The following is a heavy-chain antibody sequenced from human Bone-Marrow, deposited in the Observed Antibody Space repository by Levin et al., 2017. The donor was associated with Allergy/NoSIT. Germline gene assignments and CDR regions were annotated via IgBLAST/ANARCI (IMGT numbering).Heavy chain of an antibody. J-gene: IGHJ6*03. CDR1: GYIFNQFW. CDR3: ARDRIAFWTPLRYYYMDV. D-gene: IGHD3/OR15-3a*01. Sequence: GASVKVSCKASGYIFNQFWMHWVRQAPGQGLEWMGRIIPNNGATNFAQKFQGRVTMTRDTSISTVYMELSRLRSDDTAVYYCARDRIAFWTPLRYYYMDVWGKGTTVTVS. V-gene: IGHV1-2*06. CDR2: IIPNNGAT.